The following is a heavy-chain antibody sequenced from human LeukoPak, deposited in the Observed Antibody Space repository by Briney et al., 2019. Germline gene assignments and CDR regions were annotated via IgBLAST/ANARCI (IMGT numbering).Heavy chain of an antibody. D-gene: IGHD3-3*01. CDR3: ARVAGVLRFVEWLSYMDV. CDR1: GGSISSCSYY. J-gene: IGHJ6*03. Sequence: SETLSLTCTVSGGSISSCSYYWVWIRQPPGKGLDWLGCIYYNGSTYYNPSLKSRVTISVDKSKTQFSLKLRSVTAADTAVYYCARVAGVLRFVEWLSYMDVWGKGTTVTVSS. V-gene: IGHV4-39*07. CDR2: IYYNGST.